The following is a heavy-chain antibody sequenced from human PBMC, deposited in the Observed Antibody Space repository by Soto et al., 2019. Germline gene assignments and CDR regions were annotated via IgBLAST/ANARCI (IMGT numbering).Heavy chain of an antibody. D-gene: IGHD3-3*01. J-gene: IGHJ6*02. CDR1: GFTFSSYS. Sequence: GGSLRLACAASGFTFSSYSMNWVRQPPGKGLEWVSSISSSSSYIYYADSVKGRFTMSRDNAKNSLYLQMNSLRAEDTAVYYCARREYYDFWSGSYGMDVWGQGTTVTVSS. CDR3: ARREYYDFWSGSYGMDV. V-gene: IGHV3-21*01. CDR2: ISSSSSYI.